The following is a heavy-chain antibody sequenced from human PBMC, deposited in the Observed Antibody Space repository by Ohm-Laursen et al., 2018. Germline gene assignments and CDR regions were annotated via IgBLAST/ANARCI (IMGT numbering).Heavy chain of an antibody. CDR2: IYYSGST. J-gene: IGHJ5*02. Sequence: GTLSLTCTVSGGSISSYYWSWIRQPPGKGLEWIGYIYYSGSTNYNPSLKSRVTISVDTSKNQFSLKLSSVTAADTAVYYCARGNSFYDFWSGYTSGPFDPWGQGTLVTVSS. D-gene: IGHD3-3*01. V-gene: IGHV4-59*01. CDR3: ARGNSFYDFWSGYTSGPFDP. CDR1: GGSISSYY.